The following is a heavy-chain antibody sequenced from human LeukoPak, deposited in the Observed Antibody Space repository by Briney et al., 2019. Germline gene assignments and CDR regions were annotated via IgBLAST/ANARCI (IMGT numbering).Heavy chain of an antibody. Sequence: ASVKVSCKASGGTFSSYAISWVRQAPGQGLEWMGGIIPIFGTANYAQKFQGRVTITADESTSTAYMELSSLRSEDTAVYYCARVLSARIGFWSGKDNYYYGMDVWGQGTTVTVSS. CDR1: GGTFSSYA. D-gene: IGHD3-3*01. J-gene: IGHJ6*02. V-gene: IGHV1-69*13. CDR2: IIPIFGTA. CDR3: ARVLSARIGFWSGKDNYYYGMDV.